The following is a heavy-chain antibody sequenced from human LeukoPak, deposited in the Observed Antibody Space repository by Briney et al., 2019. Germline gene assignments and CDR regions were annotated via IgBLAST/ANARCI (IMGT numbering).Heavy chain of an antibody. CDR1: GGSISSYY. Sequence: SETLSLTCTVSGGSISSYYWSWIRQPAGKGLEWIGRIYTSGSTNYNPSLKSRVTMSVDTSKNQFSLKLSSVTAVDTAVYYCARDPAAAATRFAAFDIWGQGTMVTVSS. CDR2: IYTSGST. V-gene: IGHV4-4*07. J-gene: IGHJ3*02. D-gene: IGHD2-15*01. CDR3: ARDPAAAATRFAAFDI.